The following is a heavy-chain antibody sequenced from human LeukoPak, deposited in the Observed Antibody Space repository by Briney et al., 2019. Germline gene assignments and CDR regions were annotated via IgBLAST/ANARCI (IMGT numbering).Heavy chain of an antibody. D-gene: IGHD5-18*01. Sequence: SETLSLTCTVSGGSISSYYWGWIRQPPGKGLEWIGNIYYNGNTYYNPSLKSRVTISVDTSKKQFSLKLRTATAADTAVYYCARIEAVTRGYNHAYYFDYWGQGTLVTVSS. V-gene: IGHV4-59*08. CDR1: GGSISSYY. CDR3: ARIEAVTRGYNHAYYFDY. J-gene: IGHJ4*02. CDR2: IYYNGNT.